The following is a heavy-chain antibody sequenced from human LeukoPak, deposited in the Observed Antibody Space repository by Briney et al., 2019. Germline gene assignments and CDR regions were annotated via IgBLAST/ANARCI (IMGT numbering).Heavy chain of an antibody. CDR1: GYSFTSYW. D-gene: IGHD1-1*01. Sequence: GESLKISCKGSGYSFTSYWIGWVRQMPGKGLEWMGSVYPGDSDTRYSPSFQGHVTISADKATNTAYLHWSSLEASDTAMYYCARAPYTGGTAMDVWGQGTTVTVSS. CDR2: VYPGDSDT. V-gene: IGHV5-51*01. CDR3: ARAPYTGGTAMDV. J-gene: IGHJ6*02.